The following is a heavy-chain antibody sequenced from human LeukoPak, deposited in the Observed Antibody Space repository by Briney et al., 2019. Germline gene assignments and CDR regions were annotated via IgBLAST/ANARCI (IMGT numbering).Heavy chain of an antibody. CDR3: ARGIRIAAPYFDY. CDR1: GGSISSHH. CDR2: IYSSGNT. D-gene: IGHD6-13*01. J-gene: IGHJ4*02. Sequence: SETLSLTCTVSGGSISSHHWTWIRQPAGKGLEWIGRIYSSGNTYYNPSLKSRVTMSLDTSKNQFSLKMRSVTAADTAVYYCARGIRIAAPYFDYWGQGTLVTVPS. V-gene: IGHV4-4*07.